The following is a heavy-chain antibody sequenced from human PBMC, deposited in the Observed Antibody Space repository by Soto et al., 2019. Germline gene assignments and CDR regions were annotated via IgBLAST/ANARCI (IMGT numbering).Heavy chain of an antibody. Sequence: GASVKVSCKASGYTFTSYDINWGRQATGQGLEWMGWMNPNSGNTGYAQKFQGRVTMTRNTSISTAYMELSSLRSEDTAVYYCARGGLQYYYYYYMDVWGKGTTVTVSS. CDR1: GYTFTSYD. V-gene: IGHV1-8*01. CDR3: ARGGLQYYYYYYMDV. CDR2: MNPNSGNT. J-gene: IGHJ6*03.